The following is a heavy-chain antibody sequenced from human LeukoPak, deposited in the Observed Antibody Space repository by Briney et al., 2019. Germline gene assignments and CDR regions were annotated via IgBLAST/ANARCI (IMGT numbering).Heavy chain of an antibody. CDR1: GFTFSSYS. J-gene: IGHJ5*02. CDR2: ISSSSSTI. V-gene: IGHV3-48*01. Sequence: GGSLRLSCAASGFTFSSYSMNWVRQAPGKGLEWVSYISSSSSTIYYADSVKGRFTISRDNAKNSLYLQMNSLKTEDTAVYYCTTDIVVVPAAILFKWDNPWGQGTLVTVSS. CDR3: TTDIVVVPAAILFKWDNP. D-gene: IGHD2-2*01.